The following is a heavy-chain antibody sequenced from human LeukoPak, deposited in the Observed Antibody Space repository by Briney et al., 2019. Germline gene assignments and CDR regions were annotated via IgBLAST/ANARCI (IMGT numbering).Heavy chain of an antibody. J-gene: IGHJ4*02. CDR3: AGGFRPRSRSSVSCYGGLDY. CDR1: GFPFSGYE. V-gene: IGHV3-48*03. D-gene: IGHD2-2*01. CDR2: ISTGGSTI. Sequence: GGSLRLSCAASGFPFSGYEMNWVRQAPGKGLEWVSYISTGGSTIYYADSVKGRFTISRDNAKNSLYLQMNSLSAEDTAVYYCAGGFRPRSRSSVSCYGGLDYWGQGTLVTVSS.